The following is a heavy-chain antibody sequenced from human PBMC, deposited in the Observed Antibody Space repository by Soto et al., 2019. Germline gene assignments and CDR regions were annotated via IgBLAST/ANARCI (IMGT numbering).Heavy chain of an antibody. CDR2: IYHSGST. CDR3: ARRRITMVRGVIIHDAFDI. V-gene: IGHV4-4*02. Sequence: SETLSLTCAVSGGSISSSNCWSWVRQPPGKGLEWIGEIYHSGSTNYNPSLKSRVTISVDTSKNQFSLKLSSVTAADTAVYYSARRRITMVRGVIIHDAFDIWGQGTMVTVSS. CDR1: GGSISSSNC. J-gene: IGHJ3*02. D-gene: IGHD3-10*01.